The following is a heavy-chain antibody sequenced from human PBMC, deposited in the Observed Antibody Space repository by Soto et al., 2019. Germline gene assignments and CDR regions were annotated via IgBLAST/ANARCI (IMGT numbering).Heavy chain of an antibody. D-gene: IGHD3-22*01. CDR1: GFTFSSYS. V-gene: IGHV3-48*01. Sequence: EVQLVESGGGLVQPGGSLRLSCAASGFTFSSYSMNWVRQAPGKGLEWVSYISSSSSTIYYADSVKGRFTISRDNAKNSMYLQMNSLRAEDTAVYYCARDGLPYYYDSSGSYYFDHWGQGTLVTVSS. J-gene: IGHJ4*02. CDR2: ISSSSSTI. CDR3: ARDGLPYYYDSSGSYYFDH.